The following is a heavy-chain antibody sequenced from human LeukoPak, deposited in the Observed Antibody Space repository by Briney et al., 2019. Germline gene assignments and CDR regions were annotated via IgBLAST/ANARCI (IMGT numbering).Heavy chain of an antibody. J-gene: IGHJ4*02. CDR1: GGSISSYY. Sequence: KPSETLSLTCTVSGGSISSYYWSWIRQPPGKGLEWIGYIYYSGSTNYNPSLKCRVTISVDTSKNQFSLKLSSVTAADTAVYYCASRPGYDTSGYLDYWGQGTLVTVSS. CDR3: ASRPGYDTSGYLDY. V-gene: IGHV4-59*01. D-gene: IGHD3-22*01. CDR2: IYYSGST.